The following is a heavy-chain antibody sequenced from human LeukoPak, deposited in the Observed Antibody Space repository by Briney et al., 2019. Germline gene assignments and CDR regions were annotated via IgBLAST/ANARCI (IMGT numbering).Heavy chain of an antibody. CDR1: GFTVSSNY. Sequence: GGSLRLSCAASGFTVSSNYMSWVRQAPGKGLEWVSLIYSGGSTCYADSVKGRFTISRDNSKNTLYLQMNSLRAEDTAVYYCARPSEDSYGGYYYYGMDVWGQGTTVTVSS. J-gene: IGHJ6*02. D-gene: IGHD5-18*01. CDR3: ARPSEDSYGGYYYYGMDV. CDR2: IYSGGST. V-gene: IGHV3-53*01.